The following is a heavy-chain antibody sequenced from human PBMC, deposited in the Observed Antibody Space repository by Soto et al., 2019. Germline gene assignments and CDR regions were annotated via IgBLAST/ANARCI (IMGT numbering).Heavy chain of an antibody. D-gene: IGHD4-4*01. CDR1: GGSISSGPYA. V-gene: IGHV4-30-2*01. J-gene: IGHJ4*02. Sequence: SETLSLTCAVSGGSISSGPYAWNWIRQPPGKGLEWIGYIFHSGFTSYNPSLKSRVSLSVDGSKNHFSLELNSVTAADTAVYYCARVRLHRRYYLVFWGPEAPVTLSS. CDR3: ARVRLHRRYYLVF. CDR2: IFHSGFT.